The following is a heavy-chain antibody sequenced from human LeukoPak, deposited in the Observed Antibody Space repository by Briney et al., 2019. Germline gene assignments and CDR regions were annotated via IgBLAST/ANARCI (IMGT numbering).Heavy chain of an antibody. V-gene: IGHV4-34*01. CDR3: ARALRFLEWYRDYYYGMDV. CDR1: GGSISRYY. D-gene: IGHD3-3*01. CDR2: INHSGST. Sequence: SETLSLTCTVSGGSISRYYWSWIRQPPGKGLEWIGEINHSGSTNYNPSLKSRVTISVDTSKNQFSLKLSSVTAADTAVYYCARALRFLEWYRDYYYGMDVWGQGTTVTVSS. J-gene: IGHJ6*02.